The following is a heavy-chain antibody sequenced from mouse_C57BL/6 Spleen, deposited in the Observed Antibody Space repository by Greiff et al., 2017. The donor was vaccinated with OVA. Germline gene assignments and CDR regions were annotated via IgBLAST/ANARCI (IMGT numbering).Heavy chain of an antibody. J-gene: IGHJ2*01. D-gene: IGHD1-1*01. Sequence: QVQLKESGPGLVQPSQSLSITCTVSGFSLTSYGVHWVRQSPGKGLEWLGVIWSGGSTDYNAAFISRLSISKDNSKSQVFFKMNSLQADDTAIYYCARNPPDYYGSSLDYWGQGTTLTVSS. CDR2: IWSGGST. CDR3: ARNPPDYYGSSLDY. CDR1: GFSLTSYG. V-gene: IGHV2-2*01.